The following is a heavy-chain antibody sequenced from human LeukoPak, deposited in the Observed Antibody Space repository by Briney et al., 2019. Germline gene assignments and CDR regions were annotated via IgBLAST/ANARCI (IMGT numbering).Heavy chain of an antibody. V-gene: IGHV1-2*02. D-gene: IGHD4-17*01. Sequence: ASVKVSCKASGYTFTGYYMHWVRQAPGQGLEWMGWINPNSGGTNYAQKFQGRVTMTRDTSISTAYMELSRLRSDDTAVYCCARLGKGDYGDFLDRYAFDIWGQGTMVTVSS. CDR1: GYTFTGYY. CDR2: INPNSGGT. CDR3: ARLGKGDYGDFLDRYAFDI. J-gene: IGHJ3*02.